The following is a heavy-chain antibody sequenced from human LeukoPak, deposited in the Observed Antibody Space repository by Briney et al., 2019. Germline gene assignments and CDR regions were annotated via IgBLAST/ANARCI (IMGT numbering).Heavy chain of an antibody. Sequence: SETLSLTCAVYGGSFSGYYWSWIRQPPGKGLEWIGEINHSGSTNYNPSLKSRVTISVDTSKNQFSLKLSSVTAADTAVYYCARGANWFDPCGQGTLVTVSS. CDR1: GGSFSGYY. J-gene: IGHJ5*02. CDR2: INHSGST. CDR3: ARGANWFDP. V-gene: IGHV4-34*01.